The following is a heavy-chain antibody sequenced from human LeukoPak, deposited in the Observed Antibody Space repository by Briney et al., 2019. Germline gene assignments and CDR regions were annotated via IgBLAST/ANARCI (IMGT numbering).Heavy chain of an antibody. CDR1: GVSISSSSYY. Sequence: SETLSLTCTVSGVSISSSSYYWGWIRQPPGKGLEWIGSIYYSGSTYYSPSLKSRVAISVDTSKNQFSLRLGSVTAADTAVYFCARGSIVGATPSDYWGQGTLVTVSS. V-gene: IGHV4-39*07. J-gene: IGHJ4*02. CDR3: ARGSIVGATPSDY. CDR2: IYYSGST. D-gene: IGHD1-26*01.